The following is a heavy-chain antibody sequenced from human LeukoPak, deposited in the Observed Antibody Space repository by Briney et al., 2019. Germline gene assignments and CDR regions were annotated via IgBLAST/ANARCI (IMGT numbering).Heavy chain of an antibody. CDR1: GLTFSSYA. V-gene: IGHV3-64*02. CDR2: INDNGDTT. J-gene: IGHJ3*02. Sequence: GGSLRLSCAASGLTFSSYAFHWARQAPGKGLEYVSAINDNGDTTYYADSVKGRFTISRDISKNTLFLQMGSLRTEDMAVYYCARGHRSSWFDAFDIWGQGRMVTVSS. CDR3: ARGHRSSWFDAFDI. D-gene: IGHD6-13*01.